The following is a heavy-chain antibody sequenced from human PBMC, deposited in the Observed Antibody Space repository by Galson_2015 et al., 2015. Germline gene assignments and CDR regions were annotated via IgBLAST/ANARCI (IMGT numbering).Heavy chain of an antibody. CDR3: GKDKGGYYGSGNDAFDI. V-gene: IGHV4-31*03. D-gene: IGHD3-10*01. Sequence: TLSLTCTVSGASISSSGNYWSWIRQHPGKGLEWIGYISYSGSTNYNPSLRSRVTISVDTSKNQLSLKLSSVTAADTAVYYCGKDKGGYYGSGNDAFDIWAQGTMVTVSS. CDR1: GASISSSGNY. CDR2: ISYSGST. J-gene: IGHJ3*02.